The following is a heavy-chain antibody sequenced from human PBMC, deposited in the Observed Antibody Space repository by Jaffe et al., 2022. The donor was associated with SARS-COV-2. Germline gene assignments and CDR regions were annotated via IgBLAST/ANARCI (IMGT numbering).Heavy chain of an antibody. CDR3: AHTLPKYEGSGYDCFDV. J-gene: IGHJ3*01. CDR2: IYWNDDR. Sequence: QITVKESGPTLVKPTQTLTLTCSLSGFSIDVRDVGVGWIRQSPGEALEWLALIYWNDDRRYSPSLKSRLTISKDTSKNQVVLIMTKMDPVDTATYYCAHTLPKYEGSGYDCFDVWGQGTMVTVSA. CDR1: GFSIDVRDVG. V-gene: IGHV2-5*01. D-gene: IGHD5-12*01.